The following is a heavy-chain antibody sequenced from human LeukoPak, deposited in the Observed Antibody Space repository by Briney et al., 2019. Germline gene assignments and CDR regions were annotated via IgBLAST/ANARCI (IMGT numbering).Heavy chain of an antibody. V-gene: IGHV3-23*01. Sequence: GGSLRLSCAASGFTFSSYAMSWVRQAPGKGLEWVSAISGSGGSTYYADSVKGRFTISRGNSKNTLYLQMNSLRAEDTAVYYCAKDYYDSTSYYYYGMDVWGQGTTVTVSS. CDR1: GFTFSSYA. D-gene: IGHD3-22*01. CDR3: AKDYYDSTSYYYYGMDV. CDR2: ISGSGGST. J-gene: IGHJ6*02.